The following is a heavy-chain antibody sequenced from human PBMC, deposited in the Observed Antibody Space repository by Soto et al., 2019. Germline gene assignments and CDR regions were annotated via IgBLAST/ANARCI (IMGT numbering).Heavy chain of an antibody. J-gene: IGHJ6*02. CDR1: GFTFSSYA. V-gene: IGHV3-23*01. CDR2: INGNGRKT. Sequence: EPLLESGGDLVQPGGSLKLSCAASGFTFSSYAMNWVRQAPGKGLEWVSSINGNGRKTSYADSVRGRFTISRDNSKKTLFLHVNSLRAEDTAVYYCVKDLNFDFWTGYRYYAMEIWGQGTTVTVS. D-gene: IGHD3-3*01. CDR3: VKDLNFDFWTGYRYYAMEI.